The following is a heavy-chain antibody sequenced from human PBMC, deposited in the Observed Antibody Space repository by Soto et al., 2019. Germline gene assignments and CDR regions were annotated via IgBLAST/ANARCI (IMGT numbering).Heavy chain of an antibody. Sequence: LETLSLTCSVSGGSIINNDYYWGGVRQPPGKGLEWIGSVSYNGTTYYSPSLKSRVVTSRDNAKNTLYLQMNSLRAEDTAVYYCARGDGDRFDGNGYLARHWGQGTLVTVSS. D-gene: IGHD5-18*01. J-gene: IGHJ4*02. CDR2: VSYNGTT. V-gene: IGHV4-39*01. CDR1: GGSIINNDYY. CDR3: ARGDGDRFDGNGYLARH.